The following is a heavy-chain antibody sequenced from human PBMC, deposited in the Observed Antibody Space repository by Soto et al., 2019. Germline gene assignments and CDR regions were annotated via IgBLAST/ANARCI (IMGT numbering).Heavy chain of an antibody. D-gene: IGHD2-21*01. V-gene: IGHV3-21*01. CDR2: ISSSSSYI. CDR3: ARVMKVMAADAFYI. Sequence: EVQLVESGGGLVKPGGSLRLSCAASGFTFSSYSMNWVRQAPGKGLEWVSSISSSSSYIYYADSVKGRFTVSRDNAKNSLYLQMNSLRAEDTAVYYCARVMKVMAADAFYIWGQGTMVTVSS. J-gene: IGHJ3*02. CDR1: GFTFSSYS.